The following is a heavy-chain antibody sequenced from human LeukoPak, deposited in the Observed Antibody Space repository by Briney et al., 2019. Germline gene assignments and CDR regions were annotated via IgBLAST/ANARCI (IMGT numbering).Heavy chain of an antibody. J-gene: IGHJ4*02. CDR2: INHSGST. CDR3: ARHRGYYSSSYDY. CDR1: GGSFSGYY. V-gene: IGHV4-34*01. D-gene: IGHD6-13*01. Sequence: SETLSLTCAVYGGSFSGYYWSWIRQPPGKGLEWIGEINHSGSTNYNPSLKSRVTISVDTSKNQFSLKLSSVTAADTAVYYCARHRGYYSSSYDYWGQGTLVTVSS.